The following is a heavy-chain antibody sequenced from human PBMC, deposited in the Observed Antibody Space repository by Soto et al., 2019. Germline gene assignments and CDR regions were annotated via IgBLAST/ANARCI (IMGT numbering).Heavy chain of an antibody. V-gene: IGHV3-23*01. CDR3: VKGGWGSRSDY. CDR1: GFTFRSNA. D-gene: IGHD7-27*01. Sequence: EVQLLESGGGLVQPGGSLRLSCAASGFTFRSNAMTWVRQAPGKGLEWVSTISDSGGSTYYAASVKGRFTISRDNSKNTLYLQMSSLRAEDTAEYYCVKGGWGSRSDYGGQGTLVTVSS. J-gene: IGHJ4*02. CDR2: ISDSGGST.